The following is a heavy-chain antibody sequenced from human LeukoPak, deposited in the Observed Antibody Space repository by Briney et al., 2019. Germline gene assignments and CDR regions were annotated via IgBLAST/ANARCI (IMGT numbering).Heavy chain of an antibody. CDR2: IGGSGGAI. CDR1: GFTFSRYA. Sequence: GGSLRLSCGASGFTFSRYAMSWVRQAPGKGLQWVSEIGGSGGAIYYADSVKGRFTISRDNSKNTLFLEMNSLRTEDTAVYYCAKDLMRDRWFGESWGQGTLVTVSS. D-gene: IGHD3-10*01. CDR3: AKDLMRDRWFGES. J-gene: IGHJ5*02. V-gene: IGHV3-23*01.